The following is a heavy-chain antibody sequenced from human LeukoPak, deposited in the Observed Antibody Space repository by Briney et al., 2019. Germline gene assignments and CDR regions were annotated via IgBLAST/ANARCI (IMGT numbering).Heavy chain of an antibody. D-gene: IGHD5/OR15-5a*01. Sequence: GGSLSLSCAASGFPFSHYYMRWIRQAPGKGLEWVSYISSSCSTIYFADSVKGQFPISRDNAKNSLDLQMNSLRAEDTAVYYCARDLRSQGKNYWGQGTLVTVSS. CDR3: ARDLRSQGKNY. CDR2: ISSSCSTI. V-gene: IGHV3-11*01. J-gene: IGHJ4*02. CDR1: GFPFSHYY.